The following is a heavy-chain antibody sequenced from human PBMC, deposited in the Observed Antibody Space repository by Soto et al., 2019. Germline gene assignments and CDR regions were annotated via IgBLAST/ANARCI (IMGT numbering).Heavy chain of an antibody. V-gene: IGHV4-31*03. Sequence: QVQLQESGPGLVKPSQTLSLTCTVSGGSISSGGYYWSWIRQHPGKVLEWIGYIYYSGSTYYNPSLKSRVTISVDTSKNHFSLKLSSVTAADTAVYYCARGSVGPIPFDSWGQGTLVTVSS. CDR2: IYYSGST. CDR3: ARGSVGPIPFDS. CDR1: GGSISSGGYY. D-gene: IGHD1-26*01. J-gene: IGHJ4*02.